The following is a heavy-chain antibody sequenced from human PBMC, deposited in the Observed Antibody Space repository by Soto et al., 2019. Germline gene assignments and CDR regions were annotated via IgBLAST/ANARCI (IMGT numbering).Heavy chain of an antibody. CDR1: GYSFTTYW. Sequence: GESLQISCKGFGYSFTTYWIGCVRQFPGKGLEWMGIIYPGDSDTRYSPSFQGQVTISADKSISTAYLQWSSLKASDTAMYYCARQYCISTNCYAGADYWGQGTLVTVSS. J-gene: IGHJ4*02. CDR3: ARQYCISTNCYAGADY. V-gene: IGHV5-51*01. D-gene: IGHD2-2*01. CDR2: IYPGDSDT.